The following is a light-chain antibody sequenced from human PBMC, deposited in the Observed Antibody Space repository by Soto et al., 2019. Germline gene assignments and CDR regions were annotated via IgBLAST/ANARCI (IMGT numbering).Light chain of an antibody. Sequence: DVQMSQSPSSLSASVGDRVSITCRASQNIRNWLAWYQQKPGQAPKSLLYATSKLQSGVPSRFSGSGSATDFTLTINNLQPEDFVTYYCQQYNDFPPTFGGGTKVEIK. CDR1: QNIRNW. CDR3: QQYNDFPPT. V-gene: IGKV1D-16*01. CDR2: ATS. J-gene: IGKJ4*01.